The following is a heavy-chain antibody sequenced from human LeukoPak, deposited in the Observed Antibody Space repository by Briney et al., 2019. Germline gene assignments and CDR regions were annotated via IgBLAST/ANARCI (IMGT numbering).Heavy chain of an antibody. CDR1: GFTFSSYG. V-gene: IGHV3-30*03. J-gene: IGHJ4*02. D-gene: IGHD3-10*01. Sequence: PGGSLRLSCAASGFTFSSYGMHWVRQAPGKGLEWVAVISYDGSNKYYADSVKGRFTISRDNSKNTLYLQMNSLRAEDTAVYYCAGYREFGEASSDYWGQGTLVTVSS. CDR3: AGYREFGEASSDY. CDR2: ISYDGSNK.